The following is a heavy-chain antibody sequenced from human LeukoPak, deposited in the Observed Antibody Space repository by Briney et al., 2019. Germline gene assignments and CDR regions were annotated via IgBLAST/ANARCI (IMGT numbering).Heavy chain of an antibody. J-gene: IGHJ4*02. CDR3: ARLLEWLPLDY. CDR1: GFTFSSYW. Sequence: GGSLRLSCAASGFTFSSYWMHCVPQAPGKGLVWVSRINSDGSSTSYADSVKGRFTISRDNAKNTLYLQLNSLRAEDTAVYYCARLLEWLPLDYWGQGTLVTVSS. D-gene: IGHD3-3*01. CDR2: INSDGSST. V-gene: IGHV3-74*01.